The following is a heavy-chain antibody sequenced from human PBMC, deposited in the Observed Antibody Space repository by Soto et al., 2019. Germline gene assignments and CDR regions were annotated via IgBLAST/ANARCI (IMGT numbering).Heavy chain of an antibody. Sequence: QVQLVQSGAEVKKPGASVKVSCKASGYTFTSYGISWVRQAPGQGLEWMGWISAYNGNTNYAQKLQGRVTMTTDTSPSTAYMELRSLRSDDTAVYYCARDHSTDYGDYVRSGNYFDYWGQGTLVTVSS. CDR2: ISAYNGNT. CDR1: GYTFTSYG. D-gene: IGHD4-17*01. J-gene: IGHJ4*02. V-gene: IGHV1-18*01. CDR3: ARDHSTDYGDYVRSGNYFDY.